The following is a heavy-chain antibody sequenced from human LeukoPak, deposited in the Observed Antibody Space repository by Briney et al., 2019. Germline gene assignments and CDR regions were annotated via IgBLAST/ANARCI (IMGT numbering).Heavy chain of an antibody. Sequence: ASVKVSCKASGYTFTSYGISWVRQAPGQGLEWMEWISAYNGNTNYAQKLQGRVTMTTDTSTSTAYMELRSLRSDDTAVYYCARGGGQQLNYYYYGMDVRGQGTTVTVSS. D-gene: IGHD6-13*01. CDR3: ARGGGQQLNYYYYGMDV. CDR2: ISAYNGNT. V-gene: IGHV1-18*01. J-gene: IGHJ6*02. CDR1: GYTFTSYG.